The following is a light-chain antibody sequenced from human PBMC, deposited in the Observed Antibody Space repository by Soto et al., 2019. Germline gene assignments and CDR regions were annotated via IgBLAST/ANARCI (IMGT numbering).Light chain of an antibody. CDR1: SSDVGGYNY. CDR3: SSDTTRNPRPIG. CDR2: DVS. V-gene: IGLV2-14*03. J-gene: IGLJ1*01. Sequence: QAVVTQPASVSGSPGQSINISCTGTSSDVGGYNYVSWYQHHPGKAPKLIIYDVSNRPSGVSNPFSGSKSGNTASLTISGPQPEDEADYYCSSDTTRNPRPIGFGTGTKLTVL.